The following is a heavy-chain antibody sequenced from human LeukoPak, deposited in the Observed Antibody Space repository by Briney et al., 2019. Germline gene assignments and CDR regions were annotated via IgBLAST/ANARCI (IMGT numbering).Heavy chain of an antibody. J-gene: IGHJ3*02. Sequence: PGGSLRLSCAASGFTFSSYWMSWVRQAPGKGLEWVANIKQDGSEKYYVDSVKGRFTISRDNAKNSLYLQMNSLRAEDTAVYYCAKDVEQWLVLDAFDIWGQGTMVTVSS. D-gene: IGHD6-19*01. CDR1: GFTFSSYW. V-gene: IGHV3-7*03. CDR3: AKDVEQWLVLDAFDI. CDR2: IKQDGSEK.